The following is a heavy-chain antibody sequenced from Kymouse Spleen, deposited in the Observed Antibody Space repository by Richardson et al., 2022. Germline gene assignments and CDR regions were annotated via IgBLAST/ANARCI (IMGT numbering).Heavy chain of an antibody. CDR3: AREDNWNSHFDY. CDR2: INHSGST. J-gene: IGHJ4*02. V-gene: IGHV4-34*01. CDR1: GGSFSGYY. D-gene: IGHD1-7*01. Sequence: QVQLQQWGAGLLKPSETLSLTCAVYGGSFSGYYWSWIRQPPGKGLEWIGEINHSGSTNYNPSLKSRVTISVDTSKNQFSLKLSSVTAADTAVYYCAREDNWNSHFDYWGQGTLVTVSS.